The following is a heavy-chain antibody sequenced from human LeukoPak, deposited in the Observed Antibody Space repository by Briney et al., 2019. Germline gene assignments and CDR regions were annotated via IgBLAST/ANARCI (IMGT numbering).Heavy chain of an antibody. D-gene: IGHD6-13*01. J-gene: IGHJ4*02. CDR2: ISSSSSYI. CDR1: GFTFSSYS. CDR3: AGSIAAAGIPDY. Sequence: GGSMRLSCAASGFTFSSYSMNWVRQAPGKGLEWVSSISSSSSYIYYADSVKGRFTISRDNAKNSLYLQMNSLRAEDTAVYYCAGSIAAAGIPDYWAREPWSPSPQ. V-gene: IGHV3-21*01.